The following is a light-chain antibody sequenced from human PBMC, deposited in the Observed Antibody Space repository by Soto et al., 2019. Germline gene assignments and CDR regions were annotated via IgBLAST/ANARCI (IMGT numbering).Light chain of an antibody. CDR1: ETVDTSS. Sequence: IVLTQSPGTLSLSPGETATLSCRASETVDTSSLGWYQQKPGRAPSLLIYSASRRATGIPDRFDASGSATDFTLTISGQDPEDCAVYYCHQYGSSPLTFGGGTKVEI. CDR3: HQYGSSPLT. V-gene: IGKV3-20*01. CDR2: SAS. J-gene: IGKJ4*01.